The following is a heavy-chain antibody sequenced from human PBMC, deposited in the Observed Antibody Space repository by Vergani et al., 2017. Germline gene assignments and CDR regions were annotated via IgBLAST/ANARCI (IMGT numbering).Heavy chain of an antibody. Sequence: EVQLVESGGGLVKPGGSLRLSCAASGFTFSNAWMSWVRQAPGKGLEWVGRIRSKANSYATAYAASVKGRFTISRDDSKNTAYLQMNSLKTEDTAVYYCTRPGAYCGGDRGSSSGCGWGQGTLVTVSS. CDR3: TRPGAYCGGDRGSSSGCG. J-gene: IGHJ4*02. V-gene: IGHV3-73*01. CDR2: IRSKANSYAT. CDR1: GFTFSNAW. D-gene: IGHD2-21*01.